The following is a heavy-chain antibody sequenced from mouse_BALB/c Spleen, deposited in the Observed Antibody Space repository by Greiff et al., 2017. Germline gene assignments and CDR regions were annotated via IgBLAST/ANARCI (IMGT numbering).Heavy chain of an antibody. CDR2: ISSGGGST. D-gene: IGHD2-1*01. CDR3: ARPLYGNPYYAMDY. Sequence: EVMLVESGGGLVKPGGSLKLSCAASGFAFSSYDMSWVRQTPEKRLEWVAYISSGGGSTYYPDTVKGRFTISRDNAKNTLYLQMSSLKSEDTAMYYCARPLYGNPYYAMDYWGQGTSVTVSS. CDR1: GFAFSSYD. V-gene: IGHV5-12-1*01. J-gene: IGHJ4*01.